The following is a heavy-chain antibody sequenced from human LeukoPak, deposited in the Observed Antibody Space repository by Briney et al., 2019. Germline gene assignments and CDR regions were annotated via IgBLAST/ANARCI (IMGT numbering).Heavy chain of an antibody. Sequence: ASVKVSCKASGYTFTSYYMHWVRQAPGQGLEWMGIINPSGGSTSYAQKFQGRVTMTRDTSTSTVYMELSSLRSEDTAVYYCARDVLTTVTTPSGDYWGQGTLVTVSS. J-gene: IGHJ4*02. CDR3: ARDVLTTVTTPSGDY. V-gene: IGHV1-46*01. CDR1: GYTFTSYY. D-gene: IGHD4-11*01. CDR2: INPSGGST.